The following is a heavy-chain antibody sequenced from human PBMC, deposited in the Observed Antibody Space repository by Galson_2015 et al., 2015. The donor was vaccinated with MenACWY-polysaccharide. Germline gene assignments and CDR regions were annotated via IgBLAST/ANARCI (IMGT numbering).Heavy chain of an antibody. CDR1: GFTFSTYA. CDR3: ASTSPNSF. V-gene: IGHV3-23*01. Sequence: SLRLSCAASGFTFSTYAMSWVRQAPGKGLEWVSAISGSGDSTYHADSVKGRFTISRDDAKNSLYLQMNSLRAEDTAVYYCASTSPNSFWGQGTRVIVSS. J-gene: IGHJ4*02. D-gene: IGHD2-21*01. CDR2: ISGSGDST.